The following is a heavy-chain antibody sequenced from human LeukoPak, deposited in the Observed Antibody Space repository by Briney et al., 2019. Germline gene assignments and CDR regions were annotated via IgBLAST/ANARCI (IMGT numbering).Heavy chain of an antibody. CDR2: IYPSDSDT. CDR1: GFLFTSFW. Sequence: GESLKISFKVSGFLFTSFWIGWVRQMPGKGLEWMGLIYPSDSDTRYTPAFQGQVTISADRSISTAYLQLSSLKAPDTAIYYCARGHNYAADYWGQGTLVTVSS. CDR3: ARGHNYAADY. V-gene: IGHV5-51*01. J-gene: IGHJ4*02. D-gene: IGHD5-18*01.